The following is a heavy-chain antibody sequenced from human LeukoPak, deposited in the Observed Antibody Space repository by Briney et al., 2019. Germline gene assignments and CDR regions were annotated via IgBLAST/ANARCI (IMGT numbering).Heavy chain of an antibody. D-gene: IGHD3-10*01. CDR3: ARARGTYYYGSGSYFDY. CDR1: GGSFSGYY. Sequence: PSETLSLTCAVYGGSFSGYYWSWIRQPPGKGLEWIGEINHSGYTNYNPSLKSRVTISVDTSKNQFSLKLSSVTAADTAVYYCARARGTYYYGSGSYFDYWGQGTLVTVSS. J-gene: IGHJ4*02. V-gene: IGHV4-34*01. CDR2: INHSGYT.